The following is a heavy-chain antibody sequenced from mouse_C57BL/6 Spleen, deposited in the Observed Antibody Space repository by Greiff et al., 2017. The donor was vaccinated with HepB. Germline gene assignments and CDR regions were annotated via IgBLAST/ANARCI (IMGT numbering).Heavy chain of an antibody. D-gene: IGHD2-1*01. CDR2: IGPGSGST. CDR3: AREGNDGKMDYAMDY. J-gene: IGHJ4*01. Sequence: VQLQQSGAELVKPGASVKISCKASGYTFTDYYINWVKQRPGQGLEWIGKIGPGSGSTYYNEKFKGKATLTADKSSSTAYMQLSSLTSEDAAVYFCAREGNDGKMDYAMDYWGQGTSVTVSS. CDR1: GYTFTDYY. V-gene: IGHV1-77*01.